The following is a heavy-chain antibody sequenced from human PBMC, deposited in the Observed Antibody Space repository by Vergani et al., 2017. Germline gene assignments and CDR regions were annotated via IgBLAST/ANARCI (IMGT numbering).Heavy chain of an antibody. D-gene: IGHD2-15*01. J-gene: IGHJ6*03. Sequence: TASGFTFSSYSMNWVRQAPGKGLEWVSYISSSSSTIYYADSVKGRFTISRDNAKNSLYLQMNSLRAEDTAVYYCARVGTYCSGGSCDYYYYYMDVWGKGTTVTGSS. V-gene: IGHV3-48*04. CDR1: GFTFSSYS. CDR2: ISSSSSTI. CDR3: ARVGTYCSGGSCDYYYYYMDV.